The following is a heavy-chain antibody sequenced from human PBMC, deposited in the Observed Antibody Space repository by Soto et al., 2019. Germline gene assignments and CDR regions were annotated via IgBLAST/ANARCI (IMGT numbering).Heavy chain of an antibody. CDR3: ARLIGDSWLAS. V-gene: IGHV6-1*01. CDR2: TYYRSKWYH. CDR1: GESVSTNSST. J-gene: IGHJ5*01. Sequence: QVQLQQSGPGLVKPSQTLSLTCAISGESVSTNSSTWDWIRQSPSRGLEWLGRTYYRSKWYHDYAVSVKGRTTINADTSTTQLSLQLNSVPPDDTAVYYCARLIGDSWLASWGQGTLVTVSS. D-gene: IGHD2-8*01.